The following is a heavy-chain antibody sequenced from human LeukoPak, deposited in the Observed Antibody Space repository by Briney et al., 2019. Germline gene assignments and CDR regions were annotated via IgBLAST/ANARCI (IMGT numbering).Heavy chain of an antibody. CDR1: GFTFSSYW. J-gene: IGHJ5*02. CDR2: IKQDGSEK. V-gene: IGHV3-7*01. D-gene: IGHD1-26*01. CDR3: ARDREEGLLDP. Sequence: GGSLRLSCAAPGFTFSSYWMSWVRQAPGKGLEWVANIKQDGSEKYYVDSVKGRFTISRDNAKNSLYLQMNSRRAEDTAVYYCARDREEGLLDPWGQGTLVTVSS.